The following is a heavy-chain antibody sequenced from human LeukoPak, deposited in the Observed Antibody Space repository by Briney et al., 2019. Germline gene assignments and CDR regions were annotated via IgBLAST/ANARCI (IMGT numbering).Heavy chain of an antibody. CDR1: VGPMTGYY. Sequence: SETLSLTCTVSVGPMTGYYWCWIRHPPGEALVWIRYIYSSGSTNYNPPLKSRGTISVDTSKNQISLKLISVTAADTAVYYCARLTKFLTGYYPSPWGPGTLVTVSS. J-gene: IGHJ5*02. CDR3: ARLTKFLTGYYPSP. D-gene: IGHD3-9*01. CDR2: IYSSGST. V-gene: IGHV4-59*08.